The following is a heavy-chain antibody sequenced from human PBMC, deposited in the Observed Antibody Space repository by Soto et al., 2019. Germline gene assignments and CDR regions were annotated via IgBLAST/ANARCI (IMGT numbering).Heavy chain of an antibody. CDR1: GGSISSSNW. CDR2: IYHSGST. J-gene: IGHJ4*02. V-gene: IGHV4-4*02. CDR3: ARTPCSGGSCPRTYY. D-gene: IGHD2-15*01. Sequence: SETLSLTCAVTGGSISSSNWWSWVRQPPGKGLEWIGEIYHSGSTNYNPSLKSRVTISVDKSKNQFSLKLSSVTAADTAVYYCARTPCSGGSCPRTYYWGQGTLVTVSS.